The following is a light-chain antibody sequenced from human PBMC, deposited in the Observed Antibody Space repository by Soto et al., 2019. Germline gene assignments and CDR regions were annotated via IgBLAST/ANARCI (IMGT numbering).Light chain of an antibody. CDR3: LQTVRPPLFT. Sequence: VLTQTPLSLSVSPGQPASISCKSSESLLHGDGKTYLFWYLQKPGQPPQLLIYAVSNRHSGVSDRFSGSRSGTDFILKISRVEAEDVGDYYCLQTVRPPLFTFGPETKVHI. CDR1: ESLLHGDGKTY. J-gene: IGKJ3*01. V-gene: IGKV2D-29*01. CDR2: AVS.